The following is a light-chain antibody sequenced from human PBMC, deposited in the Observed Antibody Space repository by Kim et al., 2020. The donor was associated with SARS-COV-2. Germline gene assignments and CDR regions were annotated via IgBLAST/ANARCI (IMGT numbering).Light chain of an antibody. CDR1: SGSIASNY. Sequence: GKTVTTSGTGSSGSIASNYVQWYQQRPGSAPTTVIYEDNQRPSGVPDRFSGSIDSSSNSASLTISGLKTEDEADYYCQSYDSSNWVFGGGTQLTVL. CDR3: QSYDSSNWV. V-gene: IGLV6-57*02. J-gene: IGLJ3*02. CDR2: EDN.